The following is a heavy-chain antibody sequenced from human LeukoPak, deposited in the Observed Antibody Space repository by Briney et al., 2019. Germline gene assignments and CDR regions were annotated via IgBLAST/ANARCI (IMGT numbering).Heavy chain of an antibody. CDR2: ISYDGSNK. CDR3: AKGWYVDY. J-gene: IGHJ4*02. D-gene: IGHD6-13*01. Sequence: GGSLRLSCAASGFTFSSYGMHWVRQAPGKGLEWVAVISYDGSNKYYADSVKGRFTISRDNSKNTLYLQMNSLRAEDTAVYYCAKGWYVDYWGQGTLVTVSS. V-gene: IGHV3-30*18. CDR1: GFTFSSYG.